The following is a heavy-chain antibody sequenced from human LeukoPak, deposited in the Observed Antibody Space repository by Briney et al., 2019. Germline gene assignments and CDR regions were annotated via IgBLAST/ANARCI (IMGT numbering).Heavy chain of an antibody. D-gene: IGHD5-24*01. CDR2: ISWNSDSI. Sequence: GGSLRLSCPASGFRSYDYAIHWVGQAPGKGLEWVSGISWNSDSIGYADSVRGRFTISRDNAKNSVYLQMNSLRAEDMGLYYCAKDEGDDYNSGTYYFDYWGRGPLVTVSS. J-gene: IGHJ4*02. CDR1: GFRSYDYA. CDR3: AKDEGDDYNSGTYYFDY. V-gene: IGHV3-9*02.